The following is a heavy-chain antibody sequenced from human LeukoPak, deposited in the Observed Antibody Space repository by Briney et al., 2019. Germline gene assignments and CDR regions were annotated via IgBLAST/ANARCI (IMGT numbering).Heavy chain of an antibody. Sequence: SETLSLTCTVSGYSISSGYYWGWIRQPPGKGLEWIGSIYHSGSTNYNPSLKSRVTISVDTSKNQFSLKLSSVTAADTAVYYCARGDCTNGVCPNYYMDVWGKGTTVTVSS. J-gene: IGHJ6*03. D-gene: IGHD2-8*01. V-gene: IGHV4-38-2*02. CDR1: GYSISSGYY. CDR2: IYHSGST. CDR3: ARGDCTNGVCPNYYMDV.